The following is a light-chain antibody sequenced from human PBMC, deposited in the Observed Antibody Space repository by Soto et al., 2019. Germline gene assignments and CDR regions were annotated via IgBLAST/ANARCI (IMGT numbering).Light chain of an antibody. CDR1: SSNIGAGYE. Sequence: QSVLTQPPSVSGAPGQRVTISCTGSSSNIGAGYEVHWYQQLPGTAPKLLIYGNIYRPSGVPDRFSGSKSGTSVSLAITGFRAEDGADFPCHSYAGSWGGWVFGEGTNSPS. CDR3: HSYAGSWGGWV. CDR2: GNI. V-gene: IGLV1-40*01. J-gene: IGLJ2*01.